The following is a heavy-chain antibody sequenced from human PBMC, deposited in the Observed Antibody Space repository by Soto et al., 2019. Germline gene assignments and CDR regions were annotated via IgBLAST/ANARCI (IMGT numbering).Heavy chain of an antibody. CDR3: ARDGYDGSGSPYPAY. V-gene: IGHV4-59*01. Sequence: SETLSLTCSASGGSMSEYFWSWIRQSPGKGLEWIGYIYYLGSTDYNPSLKSRVTISVDTSKRQFSLRLTSVTAADTAVYYCARDGYDGSGSPYPAYWGPGTQVTVSS. CDR1: GGSMSEYF. J-gene: IGHJ4*02. D-gene: IGHD3-10*01. CDR2: IYYLGST.